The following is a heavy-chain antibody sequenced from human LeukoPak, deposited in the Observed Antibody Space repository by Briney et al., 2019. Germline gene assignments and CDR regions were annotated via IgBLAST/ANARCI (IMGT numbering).Heavy chain of an antibody. CDR1: GFPFSDNW. CDR3: ARVIWPIDY. D-gene: IGHD2-15*01. V-gene: IGHV3-7*01. J-gene: IGHJ4*02. Sequence: GGSLRLSCVASGFPFSDNWMTWVRQAPGKGLEWVANIKKDGRETYYVGSVKGRFTISRHNAKNSLFLQMNTLRVEDTGVYYCARVIWPIDYWGQGILVTVSS. CDR2: IKKDGRET.